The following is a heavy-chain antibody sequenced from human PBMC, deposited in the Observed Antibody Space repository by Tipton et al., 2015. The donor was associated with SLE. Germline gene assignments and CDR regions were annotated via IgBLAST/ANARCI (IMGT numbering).Heavy chain of an antibody. D-gene: IGHD3-3*01. Sequence: TLSLTCTVSEGSISSVGYYWSWIRQHPGKGLEWIGYIYYTGSTYYNPSLKSRVAMSVDTSKNQFSLRLSSVTAADTGMYYCARLDFNHDFWSGYAFDIWGQGTMVTVSS. CDR2: IYYTGST. CDR1: EGSISSVGYY. J-gene: IGHJ3*02. CDR3: ARLDFNHDFWSGYAFDI. V-gene: IGHV4-31*03.